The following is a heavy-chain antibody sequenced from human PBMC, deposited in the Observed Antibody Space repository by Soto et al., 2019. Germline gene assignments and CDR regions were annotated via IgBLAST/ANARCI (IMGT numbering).Heavy chain of an antibody. CDR3: ARGYWSDP. J-gene: IGHJ5*02. Sequence: SETLSLTCTVSGGSIFSDDWTWIRQPPGKGLEWIGYISRGGSSRYAPSLKGRVTFSTDTSKNQVSFKLTYVTVADTAVYYCARGYWSDPWGPGTLVTVSS. CDR2: ISRGGSS. CDR1: GGSIFSDD. V-gene: IGHV4-59*01.